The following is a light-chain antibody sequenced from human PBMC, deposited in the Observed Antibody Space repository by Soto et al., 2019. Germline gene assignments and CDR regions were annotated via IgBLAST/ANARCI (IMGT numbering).Light chain of an antibody. V-gene: IGKV1-5*01. J-gene: IGKJ5*01. Sequence: DIQMTQSPSTLSASVGDRVTITCRASQSISSWLAWYQQKPGKAPKLLIYAASSLQSGVPPRFSGSGSGTDFTLTISSLQSEDFATYYCQQLNSYPITFGQGTRLEIK. CDR2: AAS. CDR1: QSISSW. CDR3: QQLNSYPIT.